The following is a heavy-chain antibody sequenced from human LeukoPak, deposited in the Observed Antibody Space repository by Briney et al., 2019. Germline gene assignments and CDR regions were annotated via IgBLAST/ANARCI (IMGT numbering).Heavy chain of an antibody. J-gene: IGHJ4*02. D-gene: IGHD3-22*01. CDR1: AGSISSGGYY. Sequence: SQTLSLTCTVSAGSISSGGYYWSWIRQPAGKGLEWIGRIYTSGSTNYNPSLKSRVTISVDTSKNQFSLKLSSVTAADTAVYYCARLGGQRAGGEDYYDSSGLDYWGQGTLVTVSS. CDR2: IYTSGST. CDR3: ARLGGQRAGGEDYYDSSGLDY. V-gene: IGHV4-61*02.